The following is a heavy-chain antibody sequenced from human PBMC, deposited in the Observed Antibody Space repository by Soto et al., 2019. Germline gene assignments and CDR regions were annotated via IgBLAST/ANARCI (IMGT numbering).Heavy chain of an antibody. CDR3: ARGEYQLDHFDY. Sequence: PSETLSLTCTVSGGSISSYYWSWIRQPPGKGLEWIGYIYYSGSTNYNPSLKSRVTISVDTSKNQFSLKLSSVTAADTAVYYCARGEYQLDHFDYWGQGTLVTVSS. CDR1: GGSISSYY. D-gene: IGHD1-1*01. J-gene: IGHJ4*02. CDR2: IYYSGST. V-gene: IGHV4-59*13.